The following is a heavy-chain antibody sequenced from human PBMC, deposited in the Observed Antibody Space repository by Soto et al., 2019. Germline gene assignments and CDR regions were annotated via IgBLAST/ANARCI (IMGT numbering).Heavy chain of an antibody. D-gene: IGHD2-2*01. V-gene: IGHV1-69*13. CDR2: IIPIFGTA. Sequence: SVKVSCKASGGTFSSYAISWVRQAPGQGLEWMGGIIPIFGTANYAQKFQGRVTITADESTSTAYMELSSLRSEDTAVYYCASYCSSTSCYGFVYYYYGMDVWGQGTTVTVSS. J-gene: IGHJ6*02. CDR3: ASYCSSTSCYGFVYYYYGMDV. CDR1: GGTFSSYA.